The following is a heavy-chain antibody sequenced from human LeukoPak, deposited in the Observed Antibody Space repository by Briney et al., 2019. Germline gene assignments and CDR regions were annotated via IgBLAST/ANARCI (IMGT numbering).Heavy chain of an antibody. J-gene: IGHJ4*02. D-gene: IGHD1-26*01. CDR2: ISAYNGNT. V-gene: IGHV1-18*01. Sequence: ASVKVSCKASGYTFTSYGISWVRQAPGQGLEWMGWISAYNGNTNYAQKLQGRVTITTDTSTSTAYMELRSLRSDDTAVYYCARDIPDGESGNYYFDYWGQGTLVTVSS. CDR3: ARDIPDGESGNYYFDY. CDR1: GYTFTSYG.